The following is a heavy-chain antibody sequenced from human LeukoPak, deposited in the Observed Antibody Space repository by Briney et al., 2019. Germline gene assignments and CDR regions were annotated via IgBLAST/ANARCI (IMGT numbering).Heavy chain of an antibody. CDR1: GFTFSSYA. D-gene: IGHD6-19*01. CDR2: IRHDGSDK. Sequence: PGGSLRLSCAASGFTFSSYAMSWVRQAPGRGLEWVAFIRHDGSDKLYAESVKGRFTISRDNSKNTVSLQMNSLRSGDTAVYYCAKDWGGRGCCGDYFDYWGQGSLVTVSS. J-gene: IGHJ4*02. CDR3: AKDWGGRGCCGDYFDY. V-gene: IGHV3-30*02.